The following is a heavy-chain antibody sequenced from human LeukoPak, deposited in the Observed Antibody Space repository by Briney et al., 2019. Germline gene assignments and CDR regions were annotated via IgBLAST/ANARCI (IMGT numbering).Heavy chain of an antibody. V-gene: IGHV1-58*01. CDR2: IVVGSGNT. CDR1: GFTFTSSV. CDR3: ARDQRVYYYDSSGYYTYFDY. J-gene: IGHJ4*02. D-gene: IGHD3-22*01. Sequence: SVKVSCKASGFTFTSSVVQWVRQARGQRLEWIGWIVVGSGNTAYAQKFQGRVTITSDMSTSTAYMELSSLRSEDTAVYYCARDQRVYYYDSSGYYTYFDYWGQGTLVTVSS.